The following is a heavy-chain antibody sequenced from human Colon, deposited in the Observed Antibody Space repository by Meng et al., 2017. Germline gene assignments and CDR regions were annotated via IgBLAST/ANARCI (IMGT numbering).Heavy chain of an antibody. J-gene: IGHJ4*02. CDR2: IDHRGSA. Sequence: QGPVPGCCTGLVKPSATRSLPGSVSGASVSVNSYWSWVRHPPGRGLEWIGQIDHRGSAYYRPSLNSRVSKSLDKSRNQFSLRLTSGTAADTAVYYCARHGGYYQDFWGQGTLVTVSS. V-gene: IGHV4-4*02. CDR1: GASVSVNSY. CDR3: ARHGGYYQDF. D-gene: IGHD4-23*01.